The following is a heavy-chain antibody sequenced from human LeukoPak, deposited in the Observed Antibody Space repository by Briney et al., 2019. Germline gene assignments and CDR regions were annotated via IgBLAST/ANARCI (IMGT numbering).Heavy chain of an antibody. CDR3: ARDQYDFWSGYDAYGMDV. D-gene: IGHD3-3*01. CDR2: INPSGGST. Sequence: GASVKVSCKASGGTFSSYAISWVRQAPGQGLEWMGIINPSGGSTSYAQKFQGRVTMTRDTSTSTVYMELSSLRSEDTAVYYCARDQYDFWSGYDAYGMDVWGQGTTVTVSS. CDR1: GGTFSSYA. J-gene: IGHJ6*02. V-gene: IGHV1-46*01.